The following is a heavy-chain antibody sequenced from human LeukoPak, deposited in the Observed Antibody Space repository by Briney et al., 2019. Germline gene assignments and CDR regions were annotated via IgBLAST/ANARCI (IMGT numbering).Heavy chain of an antibody. CDR3: ARDLIVGATGLDY. CDR1: GFTFSGYA. D-gene: IGHD1-26*01. J-gene: IGHJ4*02. V-gene: IGHV3-30-3*01. Sequence: GSLRLSCAASGFTFSGYAMHWVRQAPGKGLEWGAVISYDGSNKYYADSVKGRFTISRDNSKNTLYLQLNSLRAEDTAVYHCARDLIVGATGLDYWGQGTLVTVSS. CDR2: ISYDGSNK.